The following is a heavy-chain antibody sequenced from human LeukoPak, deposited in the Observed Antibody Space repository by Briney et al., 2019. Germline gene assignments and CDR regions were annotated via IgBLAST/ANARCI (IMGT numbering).Heavy chain of an antibody. D-gene: IGHD1-26*01. CDR2: ISYDGSNK. V-gene: IGHV3-30-3*01. CDR3: ARDRPPYLIKWELLYY. J-gene: IGHJ4*02. CDR1: GFTFSSYA. Sequence: GRSLRLSCAASGFTFSSYAMHWVRQAPGKGLEWVAVISYDGSNKYYADSVKGRFTISRDNSKNTLYLQMNSLRAEDTAVYYCARDRPPYLIKWELLYYWGQGTLVTVSS.